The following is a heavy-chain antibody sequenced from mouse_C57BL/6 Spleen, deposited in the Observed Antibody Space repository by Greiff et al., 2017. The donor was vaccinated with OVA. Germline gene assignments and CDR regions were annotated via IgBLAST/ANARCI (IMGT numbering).Heavy chain of an antibody. J-gene: IGHJ4*01. Sequence: EVKVVESGPELVKPGASVKISCKASGYSFTGYYMNWVKQSPEKSLEWIGEINPSTGGTTYNQKFKAKATLTVDKSSSTAYMQLKSLTSEDSAVYYCARWATVVAGYYAMDYWGQGTSVTVSS. CDR1: GYSFTGYY. D-gene: IGHD1-1*01. V-gene: IGHV1-42*01. CDR2: INPSTGGT. CDR3: ARWATVVAGYYAMDY.